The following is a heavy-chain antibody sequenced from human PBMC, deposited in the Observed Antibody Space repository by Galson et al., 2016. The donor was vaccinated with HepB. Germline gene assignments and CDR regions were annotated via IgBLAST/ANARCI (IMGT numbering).Heavy chain of an antibody. CDR3: AKHERGQFDY. V-gene: IGHV3-23*01. CDR1: GFTFSSSA. CDR2: FDLSGGT. J-gene: IGHJ4*02. Sequence: SLRLSCAASGFTFSSSALSWVRQAPGKGPDWVSGFDLSGGTHYADSVKGRSTISRDNSKNMLYLQMNSLTAEDTALYYCAKHERGQFDYWGQGALVTVSS.